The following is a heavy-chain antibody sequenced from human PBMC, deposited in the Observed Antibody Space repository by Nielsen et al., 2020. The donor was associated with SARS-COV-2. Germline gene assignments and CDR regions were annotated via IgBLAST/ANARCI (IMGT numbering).Heavy chain of an antibody. CDR1: GYTFTNNY. CDR2: INPTNGGT. CDR3: ARDSSGTYRRVDY. V-gene: IGHV1-46*01. D-gene: IGHD3-22*01. Sequence: ASVKASCKASGYTFTNNYMHWVRQAPGQGLEWMGLINPTNGGTTYAQKFLGTVTMTRDTSTSTVYMELSSLRSDDTAVYYCARDSSGTYRRVDYWGQGTLVTVSS. J-gene: IGHJ4*02.